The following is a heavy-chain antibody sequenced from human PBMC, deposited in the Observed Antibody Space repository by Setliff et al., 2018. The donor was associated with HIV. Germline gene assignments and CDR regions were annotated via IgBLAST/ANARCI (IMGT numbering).Heavy chain of an antibody. CDR2: INAGNDNT. CDR3: ARVSGLRYFDWSPMSGGMDV. CDR1: GYTFTNYA. Sequence: ASVKVSCKASGYTFTNYAMHWVRQAPGQRLEWMGWINAGNDNTKYSHKFQGRVTITRDTSASTAYMELSSLRSEDTAVYYCARVSGLRYFDWSPMSGGMDVWGQGTTVTVSS. D-gene: IGHD3-9*01. V-gene: IGHV1-3*01. J-gene: IGHJ6*02.